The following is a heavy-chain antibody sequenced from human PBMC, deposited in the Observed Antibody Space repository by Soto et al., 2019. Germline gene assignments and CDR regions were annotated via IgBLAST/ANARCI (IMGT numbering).Heavy chain of an antibody. D-gene: IGHD2-2*01. CDR3: ARGPLWGVVVPADTARFDP. CDR2: ISAYNGNT. V-gene: IGHV1-18*01. CDR1: GYTFTSYG. J-gene: IGHJ5*02. Sequence: ASVKVSCKASGYTFTSYGISWVRQAPGQGLEWMGWISAYNGNTNYAQKLQGRVTMTTDTSTSTAYMELRSLRSDDTAVYYCARGPLWGVVVPADTARFDPWAKGTLVTVSS.